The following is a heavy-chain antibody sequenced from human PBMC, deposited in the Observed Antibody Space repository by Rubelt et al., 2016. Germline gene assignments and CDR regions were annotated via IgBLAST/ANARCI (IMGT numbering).Heavy chain of an antibody. V-gene: IGHV3-23*01. Sequence: YYADSVKGRFTISRDNSKNTLYLQMNSLRAEDTAVYYCAKGRVSSSWLGDQSNFDYWGQGTLVTVSS. D-gene: IGHD6-13*01. J-gene: IGHJ4*02. CDR3: AKGRVSSSWLGDQSNFDY.